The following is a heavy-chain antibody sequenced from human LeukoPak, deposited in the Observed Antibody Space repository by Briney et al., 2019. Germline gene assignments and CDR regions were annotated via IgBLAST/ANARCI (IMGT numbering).Heavy chain of an antibody. V-gene: IGHV4-30-2*01. J-gene: IGHJ4*02. CDR3: AGSITIFGVDFDY. CDR1: GGSISSGGYS. D-gene: IGHD3-3*01. Sequence: SQTLSLTCAVSGGSISSGGYSWSWIRQPPGKGLEWIGYIYHSGSTYYNPSLKSRVTISVDRSKNQFSLKLSSVTAADTAVYYCAGSITIFGVDFDYWGQGTLVTVSS. CDR2: IYHSGST.